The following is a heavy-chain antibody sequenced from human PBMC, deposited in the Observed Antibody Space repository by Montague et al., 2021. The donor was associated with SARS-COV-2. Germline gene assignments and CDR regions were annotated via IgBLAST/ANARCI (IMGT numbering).Heavy chain of an antibody. CDR3: ARRGDYGGPRFDY. V-gene: IGHV4-39*01. CDR2: IYYSGST. D-gene: IGHD4-23*01. J-gene: IGHJ4*02. Sequence: SETLSLTCTVSGGSVSSRSYYWGWLRQPPGKGLEWIGSIYYSGSTHYNPSLKSRVTISVDTSKSQFSLKLSSVTAADTAVYYCARRGDYGGPRFDYWGQGTLVSVSS. CDR1: GGSVSSRSYY.